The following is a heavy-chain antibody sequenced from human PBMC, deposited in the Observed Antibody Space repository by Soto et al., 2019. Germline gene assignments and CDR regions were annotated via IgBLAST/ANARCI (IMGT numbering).Heavy chain of an antibody. V-gene: IGHV3-23*01. CDR3: AKDRLGGNFDY. CDR2: ISGTGGST. J-gene: IGHJ4*02. Sequence: VQLLDSGGGLVQPGGSLRLSCAASGFTFNNYAMNWVRQAPGKGLEWVATISGTGGSTYYADSVKGRFTISIDKSKNTLYVQMNSLRVEDTAVYYCAKDRLGGNFDYWGQGTQVTVSS. CDR1: GFTFNNYA.